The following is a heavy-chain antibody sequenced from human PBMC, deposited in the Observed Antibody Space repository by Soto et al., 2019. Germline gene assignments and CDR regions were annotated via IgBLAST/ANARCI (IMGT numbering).Heavy chain of an antibody. CDR1: GYSFTSYW. Sequence: LKISCKGSGYSFTSYWIGWVRQMPGKGLEWMGIIYPGDSDTRYSPSFQGQVTISADKSISTAYLQWSSLKASDTAMYYCARGYQCSSTSCYNYYYYGMDVWGQGTTVTVS. V-gene: IGHV5-51*01. CDR3: ARGYQCSSTSCYNYYYYGMDV. J-gene: IGHJ6*02. CDR2: IYPGDSDT. D-gene: IGHD2-2*02.